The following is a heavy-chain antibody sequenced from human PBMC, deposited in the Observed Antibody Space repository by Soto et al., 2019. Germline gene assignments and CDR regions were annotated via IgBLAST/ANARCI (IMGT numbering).Heavy chain of an antibody. CDR1: AYVLTSYG. CDR3: VLVDVYVTPNPQEV. Sequence: QVQLVQSGVEGKNPGASVKVSCKTSAYVLTSYGIGWARQAPGQGLEWKGWSNTYNGNTNYAQNLQGRVTLTTDTSTITAYLRLRSLRANDTAIYYCVLVDVYVTPNPQEVWGKGTTVNVSP. V-gene: IGHV1-18*01. D-gene: IGHD3-16*01. CDR2: SNTYNGNT. J-gene: IGHJ6*04.